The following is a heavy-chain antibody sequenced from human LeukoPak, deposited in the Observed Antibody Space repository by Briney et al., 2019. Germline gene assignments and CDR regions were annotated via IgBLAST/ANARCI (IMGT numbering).Heavy chain of an antibody. CDR1: GGSFNVYY. Sequence: PSETLSLTCTVSGGSFNVYYWSWIRQPPGKGLVWIGYIDTSGSTNYNPSLKSRATISGDTSKNQLSLRLNSVTAADTAVYYCARHTGGYNPFQYWGQGTLVTVSS. CDR3: ARHTGGYNPFQY. D-gene: IGHD5-24*01. V-gene: IGHV4-4*09. CDR2: IDTSGST. J-gene: IGHJ1*01.